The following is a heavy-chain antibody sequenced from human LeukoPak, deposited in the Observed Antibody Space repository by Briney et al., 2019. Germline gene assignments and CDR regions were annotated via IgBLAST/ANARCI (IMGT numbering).Heavy chain of an antibody. CDR1: GYSISSGYY. Sequence: SETLSLTCAVSGYSISSGYYWGWIRQPPGKGLEWIGSIYHSGSTYYNPSLKSRVTISVDTSKNQFSLKLSSVTAADTAVYYCARVLYYDFWSGYPSYYYYMDVWGKGTMVTVSS. V-gene: IGHV4-38-2*01. CDR3: ARVLYYDFWSGYPSYYYYMDV. CDR2: IYHSGST. D-gene: IGHD3-3*01. J-gene: IGHJ6*03.